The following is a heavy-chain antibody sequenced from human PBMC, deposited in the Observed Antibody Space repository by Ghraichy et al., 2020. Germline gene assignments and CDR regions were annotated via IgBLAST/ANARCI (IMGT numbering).Heavy chain of an antibody. CDR1: GGSFSGYY. CDR3: ARARGILRYMDV. V-gene: IGHV4-34*01. CDR2: INHSGST. D-gene: IGHD3-16*01. J-gene: IGHJ6*03. Sequence: SETLSLTCAVYGGSFSGYYWSWIRQPPGKGLEWIGEINHSGSTNYNPSLKSRVTISVDTSKNQFSLKLSSVTAADTAVYYCARARGILRYMDVWGKGTTVTVSS.